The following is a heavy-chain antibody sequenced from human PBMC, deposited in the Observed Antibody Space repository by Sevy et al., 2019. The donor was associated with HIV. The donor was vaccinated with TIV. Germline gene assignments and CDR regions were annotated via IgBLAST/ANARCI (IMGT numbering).Heavy chain of an antibody. Sequence: GGSLRLSCAASGFMFSNYGMNWVRQAPGKGLEWVSYISSSTTTVYYADSVKGRFTISRDNARNSLYLQMNSLRDEDTAVYYCARDLYCSSISCSSYRGQGTLVTVSS. CDR2: ISSSTTTV. CDR3: ARDLYCSSISCSSY. V-gene: IGHV3-48*02. D-gene: IGHD2-2*01. CDR1: GFMFSNYG. J-gene: IGHJ4*02.